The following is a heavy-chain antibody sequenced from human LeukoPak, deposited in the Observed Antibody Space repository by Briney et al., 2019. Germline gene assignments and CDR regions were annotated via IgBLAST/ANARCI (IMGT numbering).Heavy chain of an antibody. D-gene: IGHD4-23*01. CDR3: ARLIYGGNSVGAFDI. J-gene: IGHJ3*02. Sequence: NHGESLKISCKGSGYSFTSYWIGWVRQMPGKGLERMGIIYPGDSDTRYSPSFQGQVTISADKSLSTAYLQWSSLKAPDTALYYSARLIYGGNSVGAFDIWGQGTMVTVSS. V-gene: IGHV5-51*01. CDR1: GYSFTSYW. CDR2: IYPGDSDT.